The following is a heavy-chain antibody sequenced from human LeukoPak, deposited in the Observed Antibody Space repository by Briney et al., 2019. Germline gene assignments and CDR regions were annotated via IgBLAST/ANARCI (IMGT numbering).Heavy chain of an antibody. CDR1: GFTFSVSW. V-gene: IGHV3-48*04. CDR3: ARGQDGSGSYWFPD. CDR2: ISSSGSTI. Sequence: GGSLRLSCAASGFTFSVSWMSWVRQAPGKGLEWVSYISSSGSTIYYADSVKGRFTISRDNAKNSLYLQMNSLRAEDTAVYYCARGQDGSGSYWFPDWGQGTLVTVSS. D-gene: IGHD3-10*01. J-gene: IGHJ4*02.